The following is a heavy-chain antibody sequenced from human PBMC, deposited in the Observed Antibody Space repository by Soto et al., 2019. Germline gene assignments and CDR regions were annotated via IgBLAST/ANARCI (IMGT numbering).Heavy chain of an antibody. V-gene: IGHV2-5*02. D-gene: IGHD6-19*01. J-gene: IGHJ4*02. CDR1: GFSLSSTRMA. CDR3: AHIVVAGLGYYFDY. CDR2: IYWDDDK. Sequence: QITLKESGPTLVKPTQTLTLTCTFSGFSLSSTRMAVGWIRQPPGKALEWLALIYWDDDKRYSPFLKSRLTITKDTAKNQVVRTMSHMDPVDTARYYCAHIVVAGLGYYFDYWGQGTLVTVSS.